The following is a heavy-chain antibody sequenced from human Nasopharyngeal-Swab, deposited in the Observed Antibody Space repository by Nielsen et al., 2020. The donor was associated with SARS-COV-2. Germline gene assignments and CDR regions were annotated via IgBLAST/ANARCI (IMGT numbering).Heavy chain of an antibody. CDR2: VSTDGTTT. V-gene: IGHV3-74*01. CDR3: ARGSTPYDNSGFLRH. J-gene: IGHJ4*02. D-gene: IGHD3-22*01. Sequence: VRQAPGKGLVRVSAVSTDGTTTYYAGSERGRFTISRDNAKSTLYMQVSSLTAEDTGVYYCARGSTPYDNSGFLRHWGQGIRVTVSS.